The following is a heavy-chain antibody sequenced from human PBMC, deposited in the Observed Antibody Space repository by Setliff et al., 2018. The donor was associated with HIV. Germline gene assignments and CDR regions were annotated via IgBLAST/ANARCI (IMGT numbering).Heavy chain of an antibody. V-gene: IGHV3-33*08. CDR1: RTTFSGYG. Sequence: QPGGSLRLSCRGFRTTFSGYGLNWVRQAPGKGLEWVAVISFDGSSKYYADSVKGRFTISRDNSRNTLYLQMNSLRAEDTALYFCARRGNLLEGRQLDSWGQGTLVTVSS. J-gene: IGHJ4*02. CDR3: ARRGNLLEGRQLDS. D-gene: IGHD1-1*01. CDR2: ISFDGSSK.